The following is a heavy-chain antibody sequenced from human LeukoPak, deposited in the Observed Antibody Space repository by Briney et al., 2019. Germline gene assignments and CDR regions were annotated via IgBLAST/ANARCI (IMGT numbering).Heavy chain of an antibody. V-gene: IGHV1-2*07. D-gene: IGHD2-21*02. CDR1: GSTFTDYF. Sequence: GASVKASCKVSGSTFTDYFIHWVRQSPGQGREWMGWIIPIIVDASYAHKFQDRATTTRDRSINTAYMELSRLTSDATVVYCCARVALDGGDSSGFDSWGQGTLVTVSS. J-gene: IGHJ5*01. CDR2: IIPIIVDA. CDR3: ARVALDGGDSSGFDS.